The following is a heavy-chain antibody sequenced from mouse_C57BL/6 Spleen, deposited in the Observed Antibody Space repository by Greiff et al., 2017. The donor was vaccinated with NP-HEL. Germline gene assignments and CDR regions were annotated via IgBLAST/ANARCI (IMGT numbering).Heavy chain of an antibody. D-gene: IGHD2-10*01. CDR2: INPYNGGT. Sequence: EVQLQESGPVLVKPGASVKMSCKASGYTFTDYYMNWVKQSHGKSLEWIGVINPYNGGTSYNQKFKGKATLTVDKSSSTAYMELNSLTSEDSAVYYCARPYYGKGEDYFDYWGQGTTLTVSS. CDR3: ARPYYGKGEDYFDY. J-gene: IGHJ2*01. CDR1: GYTFTDYY. V-gene: IGHV1-19*01.